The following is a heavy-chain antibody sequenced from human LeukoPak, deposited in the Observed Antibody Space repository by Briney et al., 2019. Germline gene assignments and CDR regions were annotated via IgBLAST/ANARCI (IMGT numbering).Heavy chain of an antibody. CDR1: GGTFSNYA. J-gene: IGHJ4*02. D-gene: IGHD3-3*01. CDR2: IIPILGIA. CDR3: ATFSELFVH. Sequence: SVKVSCKTSGGTFSNYAIGWVRQAPGQGLEWMGRIIPILGIANNAQNFQDRVTITADKSTSTAYMELSSLRFEDRAVYYCATFSELFVHWGQGTLVTVSS. V-gene: IGHV1-69*04.